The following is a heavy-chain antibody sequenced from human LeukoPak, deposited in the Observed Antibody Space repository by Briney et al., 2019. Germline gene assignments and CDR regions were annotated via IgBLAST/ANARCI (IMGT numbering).Heavy chain of an antibody. Sequence: PGGSLRLSCAASGFTFSSYSMNWVRQAPGKGLEWVSSISSSSSYIYYADSVKGRFTISRDNAKNSLYLQMNSLRAEDTAVYYCARDHMVRGVNLAYFDYWGQGTLVTVSS. CDR1: GFTFSSYS. CDR3: ARDHMVRGVNLAYFDY. J-gene: IGHJ4*02. V-gene: IGHV3-21*01. CDR2: ISSSSSYI. D-gene: IGHD3-10*01.